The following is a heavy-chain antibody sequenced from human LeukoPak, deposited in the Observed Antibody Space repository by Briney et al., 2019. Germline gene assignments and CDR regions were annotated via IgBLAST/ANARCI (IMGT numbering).Heavy chain of an antibody. CDR2: INPSGGST. D-gene: IGHD3-22*01. V-gene: IGHV1-46*01. CDR1: GYTFTSYY. Sequence: XSVKVSCKASGYTFTSYYMHWVRQAPGQGLEWMGIINPSGGSTSYAQKFQGRVTMTRDTSTSTVYMELSSLRSEDTAVYYCARDPPYYYDSSGPHYYFDYWGQGTLVTVSS. J-gene: IGHJ4*02. CDR3: ARDPPYYYDSSGPHYYFDY.